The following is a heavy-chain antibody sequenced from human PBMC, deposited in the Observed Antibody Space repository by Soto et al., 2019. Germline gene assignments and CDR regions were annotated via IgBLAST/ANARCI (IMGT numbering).Heavy chain of an antibody. CDR2: IWNDGTNK. CDR3: ARAWGTGTGYYDLLLYYYGLDV. V-gene: IGHV3-33*01. J-gene: IGHJ6*02. D-gene: IGHD3-9*01. CDR1: GFTLTTYG. Sequence: QVQLVESGGGVVQPGRSLRLSCTASGFTLTTYGMHWVRQAPGKGLEWVAVIWNDGTNKYHADSVKGRFTVSRDNSKNNLYLQMNSLRVEDTAVYYCARAWGTGTGYYDLLLYYYGLDVWGQGTTVTVSS.